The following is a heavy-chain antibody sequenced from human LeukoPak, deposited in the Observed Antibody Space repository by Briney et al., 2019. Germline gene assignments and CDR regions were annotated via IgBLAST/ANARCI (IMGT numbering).Heavy chain of an antibody. CDR1: GYTFTSYG. CDR3: ARRSVGATPFDY. Sequence: ASVKVSCKASGYTFTSYGISWVRQAPGQGLEWMGWISAYNGNTNYAQKLQGRVTMTTDTSTSTAYMKLRSLRSDDTAVYYCARRSVGATPFDYWGQGTLVTVSS. CDR2: ISAYNGNT. V-gene: IGHV1-18*01. D-gene: IGHD1-26*01. J-gene: IGHJ4*02.